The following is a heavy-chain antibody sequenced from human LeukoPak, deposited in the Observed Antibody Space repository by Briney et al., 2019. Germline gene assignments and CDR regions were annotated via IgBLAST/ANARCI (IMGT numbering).Heavy chain of an antibody. CDR2: ISYDGSNK. V-gene: IGHV3-30-3*01. D-gene: IGHD1-14*01. CDR3: AGPGTHYGMDV. CDR1: GFTFSSYA. J-gene: IGHJ6*02. Sequence: GGSLRLSCAASGFTFSSYAMHRVRQAPGKGLEWVAVISYDGSNKYYADSVKGRFTISRDNSKNTLYLQMNSLRAEDTAVYYCAGPGTHYGMDVWGQGTTVTVSS.